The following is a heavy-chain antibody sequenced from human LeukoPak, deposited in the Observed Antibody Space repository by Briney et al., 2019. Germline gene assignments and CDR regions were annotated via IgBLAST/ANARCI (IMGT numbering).Heavy chain of an antibody. CDR1: GFTFSGSG. CDR2: IRYDGSNK. Sequence: GGSLRLSCAASGFTFSGSGMHWVRQAPGKGLEGVTFIRYDGSNKYYTDSVKGRFTISRDNSKNTLYLQMDSLRAEDTAVYYCARDYDFWSGYYSPTRGYFGYWGRGTLVTVSS. J-gene: IGHJ4*02. V-gene: IGHV3-30*02. D-gene: IGHD3-3*01. CDR3: ARDYDFWSGYYSPTRGYFGY.